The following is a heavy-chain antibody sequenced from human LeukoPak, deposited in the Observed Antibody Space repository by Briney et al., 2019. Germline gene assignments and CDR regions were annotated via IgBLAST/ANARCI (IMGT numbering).Heavy chain of an antibody. CDR3: AKVGRSGVGVDFTFDY. D-gene: IGHD6-19*01. CDR1: GFTFSSYA. J-gene: IGHJ4*02. Sequence: PGGSLRLSCAASGFTFSSYAMSWVRQAPGKGLEWVSAISGSGGSTYYADSVKGRFTISRDNSKNTLYLQMNSLRAEDTVVYYCAKVGRSGVGVDFTFDYWGQGTLVTVSS. CDR2: ISGSGGST. V-gene: IGHV3-23*01.